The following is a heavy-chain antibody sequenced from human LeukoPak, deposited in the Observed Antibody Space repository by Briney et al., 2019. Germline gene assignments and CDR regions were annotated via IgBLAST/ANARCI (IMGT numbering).Heavy chain of an antibody. CDR1: GFTFSSYS. J-gene: IGHJ4*02. CDR2: ISSSSSTI. V-gene: IGHV3-48*01. D-gene: IGHD3-9*01. CDR3: ARDHLRYIDWFVVVY. Sequence: PGGSLRLSCAASGFTFSSYSMNWVRQAPGKGREWISYISSSSSTIYYADSVKGRFTISRDNAKNSLYLQMNSLRAEDTAVYYCARDHLRYIDWFVVVYWGQGTLVTVSS.